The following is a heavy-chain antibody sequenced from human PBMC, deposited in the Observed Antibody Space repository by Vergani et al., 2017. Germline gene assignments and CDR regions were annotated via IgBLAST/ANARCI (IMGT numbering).Heavy chain of an antibody. CDR1: GGSISSSSYY. Sequence: QLQLQESGPGLVKPSETLSLTCTVSGGSISSSSYYWGWIRQPPGKGLEWIGSIYYSGSTYYNPSLKSRVTISVDTSKNQFSLKLSSVTAADTAVYYCARDSGRATTPGAFDIWGQGTMVTVSS. J-gene: IGHJ3*02. CDR2: IYYSGST. V-gene: IGHV4-39*07. D-gene: IGHD1-26*01. CDR3: ARDSGRATTPGAFDI.